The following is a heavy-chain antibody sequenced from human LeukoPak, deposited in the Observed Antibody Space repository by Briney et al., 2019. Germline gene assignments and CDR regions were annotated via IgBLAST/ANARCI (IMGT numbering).Heavy chain of an antibody. CDR3: GRAISRLKILDY. V-gene: IGHV4-34*01. J-gene: IGHJ4*02. D-gene: IGHD2-21*01. Sequence: PSETLSLTCAVYGGSFSGYYWSWIRQPPGKGLEWIGEINHSGSTNYNPSLKSRVTISVDTSKNQFSLKLGSVTAADTAVYYCGRAISRLKILDYGGQGTLVPVPS. CDR1: GGSFSGYY. CDR2: INHSGST.